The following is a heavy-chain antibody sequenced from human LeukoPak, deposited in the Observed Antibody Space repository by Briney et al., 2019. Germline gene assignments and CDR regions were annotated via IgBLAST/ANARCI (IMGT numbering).Heavy chain of an antibody. CDR2: ISSSSSYI. CDR3: ARYCSSTSCHHSYYYYMDV. J-gene: IGHJ6*03. D-gene: IGHD2-2*01. CDR1: GFTFSSYN. V-gene: IGHV3-21*01. Sequence: GGSLRLSCAASGFTFSSYNMNWVRQAPGKGLEWVSSISSSSSYIYYADSVKGRFIISRDNAKNSLYLQMNSLRAEDTAVYYCARYCSSTSCHHSYYYYMDVWGKGTTVTVSS.